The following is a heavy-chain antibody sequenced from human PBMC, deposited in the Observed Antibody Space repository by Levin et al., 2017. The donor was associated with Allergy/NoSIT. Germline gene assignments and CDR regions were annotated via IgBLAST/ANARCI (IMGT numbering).Heavy chain of an antibody. V-gene: IGHV3-23*01. D-gene: IGHD2-21*01. CDR3: AKSAIDYFDY. J-gene: IGHJ4*02. CDR1: GFTFSSYA. CDR2: ISGSGGST. Sequence: PSETLSLTCAASGFTFSSYAMSWVRQAPGKGLEWVSAISGSGGSTYYADSVKGRFTISRDNSKNTLYLQMNSLRAEDTAVYYCAKSAIDYFDYWGQGTLVTVSS.